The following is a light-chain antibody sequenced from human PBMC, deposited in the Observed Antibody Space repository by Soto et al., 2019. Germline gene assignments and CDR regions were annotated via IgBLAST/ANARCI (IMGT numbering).Light chain of an antibody. CDR3: SAYTSRSTLV. V-gene: IGLV2-14*01. CDR1: SRDIGAYNL. Sequence: QSALTRPASLSGSPGQSITISCSGTSRDIGAYNLVSWYQQLPGKAPKLLIYEVRSRPSGISYRFSGSKSGTTASLTISSLLPEDEADYYCSAYTSRSTLVFGGGTKLTVL. J-gene: IGLJ2*01. CDR2: EVR.